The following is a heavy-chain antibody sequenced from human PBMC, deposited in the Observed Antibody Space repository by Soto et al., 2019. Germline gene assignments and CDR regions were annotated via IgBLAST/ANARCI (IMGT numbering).Heavy chain of an antibody. CDR3: ARGVAVGPRLYYFDY. CDR2: IIPIFGTA. CDR1: GGTFSSYA. J-gene: IGHJ4*02. V-gene: IGHV1-69*13. Sequence: ASVKVSGKASGGTFSSYAISWVRQAPGQGLEWMGGIIPIFGTANYAQKFQGRVTITADESTSTAYMELSSLRSEDTAVYYCARGVAVGPRLYYFDYWGQGTLVTVSS. D-gene: IGHD3-10*01.